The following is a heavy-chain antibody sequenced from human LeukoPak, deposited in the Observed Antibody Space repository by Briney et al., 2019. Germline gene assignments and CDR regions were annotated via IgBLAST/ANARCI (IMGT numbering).Heavy chain of an antibody. J-gene: IGHJ3*02. CDR1: GGSISSYY. V-gene: IGHV4-4*07. D-gene: IGHD3-9*01. CDR3: ARDFFYDILTGSVDAFDI. Sequence: PSETLSLTCTVSGGSISSYYWSWIRQPAGKGLGWIGRIYTSGSTNYNPSLKSRVTMSVDTSKNQFSLKLSSVTAADTAVYYCARDFFYDILTGSVDAFDIWGQGTMVTVSS. CDR2: IYTSGST.